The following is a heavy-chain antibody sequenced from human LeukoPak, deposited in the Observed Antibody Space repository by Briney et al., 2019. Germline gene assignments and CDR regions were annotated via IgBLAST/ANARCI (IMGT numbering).Heavy chain of an antibody. V-gene: IGHV3-21*04. J-gene: IGHJ3*01. Sequence: GGSLRLSCAASGFTVSSNYMSWVRQAPGKGLEWVSSISSSTSYIYYADSVKGRFTISRDNAKNSLYLQINSLRAEDTAVYYCARSSYSSSSSVWGQGTMVTVSS. D-gene: IGHD6-6*01. CDR1: GFTVSSNY. CDR3: ARSSYSSSSSV. CDR2: ISSSTSYI.